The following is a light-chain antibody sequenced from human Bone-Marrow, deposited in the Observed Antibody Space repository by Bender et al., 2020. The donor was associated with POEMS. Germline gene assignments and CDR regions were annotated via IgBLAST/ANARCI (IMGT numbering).Light chain of an antibody. V-gene: IGLV2-14*03. CDR2: DVS. J-gene: IGLJ2*01. CDR1: SSDVGGHNY. Sequence: QSALSQAASVSGSPGQSITISCTGTSSDVGGHNYVSWYQHHPGKAPKLIVYDVSNRPSGVSTRFSGSKSGNTASLTISGLQAEDEAEYFCSSYAGTYNVVFGGGTKVTVL. CDR3: SSYAGTYNVV.